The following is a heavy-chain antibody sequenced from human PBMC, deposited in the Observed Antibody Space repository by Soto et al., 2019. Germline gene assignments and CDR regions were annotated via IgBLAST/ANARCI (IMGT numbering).Heavy chain of an antibody. CDR2: INPSGGST. D-gene: IGHD3-22*01. V-gene: IGHV1-46*01. CDR3: ARDFSIYYYDSSGPIY. J-gene: IGHJ4*02. CDR1: GYTFTSYY. Sequence: ASVKVSCKASGYTFTSYYMHWVRQAPGRGLEWMGIINPSGGSTSYAQKFQGRVTMTRDTSTSTVYMELSSLRSEDTAVYYCARDFSIYYYDSSGPIYWGQGNLVTVS.